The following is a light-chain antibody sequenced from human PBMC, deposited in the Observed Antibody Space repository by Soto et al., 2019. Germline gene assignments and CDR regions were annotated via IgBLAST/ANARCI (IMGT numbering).Light chain of an antibody. Sequence: EIVMTQSPATLSVSPGARAPLSCRASQSVSSNLAWYQQKPGQAPRLLIYGASTRATGIPARFSGSGSGTEFTLTISSLQSEDFAVHYCQQYNNWPPGTFGQGTKVDIK. J-gene: IGKJ1*01. CDR1: QSVSSN. CDR2: GAS. CDR3: QQYNNWPPGT. V-gene: IGKV3-15*01.